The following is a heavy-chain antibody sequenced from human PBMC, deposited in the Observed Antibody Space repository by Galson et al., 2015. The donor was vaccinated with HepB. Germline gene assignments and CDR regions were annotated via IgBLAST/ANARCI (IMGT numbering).Heavy chain of an antibody. CDR3: ARLSGHITMVRGIIPHHYYHYMDV. CDR2: IYSSGST. CDR1: GGSISNYY. V-gene: IGHV4-4*07. Sequence: ETLSLTCTVSGGSISNYYWSWIRQPAGMGLEWIGRIYSSGSTNYNPSLKRRVTMSVDTSKNQFSLKLSSVTAADTAVYYCARLSGHITMVRGIIPHHYYHYMDVWGRGTTVTVSS. J-gene: IGHJ6*03. D-gene: IGHD3-10*01.